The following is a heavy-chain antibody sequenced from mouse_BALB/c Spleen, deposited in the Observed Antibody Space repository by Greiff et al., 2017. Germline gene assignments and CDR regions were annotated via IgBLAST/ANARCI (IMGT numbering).Heavy chain of an antibody. CDR3: AGDYDYAMDY. D-gene: IGHD2-4*01. CDR1: GFTFSSYA. Sequence: EVKVEESGGGLVKPGGSLKLSCAASGFTFSSYAMSWVRQTPEKRLEWVASISSGGSTYYPDSVKGRFTISRDNARNILYLQMSSLRSEDTAMYYCAGDYDYAMDYWGQGTSVTVSS. J-gene: IGHJ4*01. V-gene: IGHV5-6-5*01. CDR2: ISSGGST.